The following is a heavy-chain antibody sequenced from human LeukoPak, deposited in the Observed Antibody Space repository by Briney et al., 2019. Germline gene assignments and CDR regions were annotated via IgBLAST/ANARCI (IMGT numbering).Heavy chain of an antibody. Sequence: SETLSLTCTVSGGSISSYYWSWIRQPPGKGLEWIGYIYYSGSTNYNPSLKSRVTISVDTSKNQFSLKLSSATAADTAVYYCARDADHGGYYYFDYWGQGTLVTVSS. CDR2: IYYSGST. J-gene: IGHJ4*02. D-gene: IGHD4-23*01. V-gene: IGHV4-59*01. CDR3: ARDADHGGYYYFDY. CDR1: GGSISSYY.